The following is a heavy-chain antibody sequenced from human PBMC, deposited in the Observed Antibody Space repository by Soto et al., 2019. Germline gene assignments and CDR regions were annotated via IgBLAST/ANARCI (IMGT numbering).Heavy chain of an antibody. D-gene: IGHD1-1*01. CDR2: SVSNSDGSST. CDR1: GFTFSSYA. J-gene: IGHJ4*02. V-gene: IGHV3-23*03. CDR3: AKLGGWNEFDY. Sequence: EVQLLESGGGLVQPGGSLRLSCAASGFTFSSYAMSWVRQAPGKGLDWVSSVSNSDGSSTYYADAVKGRFTISRDDSKNTLYLQLNSLSAEDTAIYYCAKLGGWNEFDYWGQGALVSVSS.